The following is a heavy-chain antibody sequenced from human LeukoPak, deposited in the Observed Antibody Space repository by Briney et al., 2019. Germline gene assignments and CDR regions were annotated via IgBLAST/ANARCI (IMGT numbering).Heavy chain of an antibody. CDR3: ARETVAGTFDY. J-gene: IGHJ4*02. CDR1: GFTVSSNY. D-gene: IGHD6-19*01. Sequence: GGSLRLSCAASGFTVSSNYMSWVRQAPGKGLEWVSVIYSGGSTYYADSVKGRFTISRDNSKNTLYLQMNSLRAEDTAVYYCARETVAGTFDYWGQGTLVTVSS. V-gene: IGHV3-53*01. CDR2: IYSGGST.